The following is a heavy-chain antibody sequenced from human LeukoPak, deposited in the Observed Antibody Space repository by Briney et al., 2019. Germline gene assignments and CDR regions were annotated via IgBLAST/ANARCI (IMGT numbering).Heavy chain of an antibody. J-gene: IGHJ4*02. CDR1: GYTFTSYY. CDR3: ARDLASSGYYYD. Sequence: ASVKVSCKASGYTFTSYYMHWVRQAPGQGLEWMGIINPSGGSTNYAQKFQGRVTMTRDTSTSTVYMELSSLRSEDTAIYYCARDLASSGYYYDWGQGTLVTVSS. V-gene: IGHV1-46*01. CDR2: INPSGGST. D-gene: IGHD3-22*01.